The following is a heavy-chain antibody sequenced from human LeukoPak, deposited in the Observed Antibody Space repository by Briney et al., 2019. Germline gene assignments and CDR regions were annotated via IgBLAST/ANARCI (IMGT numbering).Heavy chain of an antibody. V-gene: IGHV1-69*05. CDR2: IIPIFHTA. CDR1: GDTFSSHG. Sequence: SVKVSCKASGDTFSSHGISWVRQAPGQGLEWMGGIIPIFHTANSAQNFQDRLTITTDESTNTVYMELSSLRSEDTAVYYCARDYNYDSSAYDDALDIWGQGTMVTVSS. CDR3: ARDYNYDSSAYDDALDI. D-gene: IGHD3-22*01. J-gene: IGHJ3*02.